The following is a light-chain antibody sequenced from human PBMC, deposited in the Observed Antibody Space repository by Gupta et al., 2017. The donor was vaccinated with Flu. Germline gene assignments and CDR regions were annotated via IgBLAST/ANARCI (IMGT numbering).Light chain of an antibody. CDR1: RSDIGTYNL. V-gene: IGLV2-23*01. CDR3: CSDAGRNGHV. J-gene: IGLJ1*01. CDR2: ESS. Sequence: SITISCTGTRSDIGTYNLVSWYQQHPGKANKLLIYESSKWPSGVSNRFSGSRAGNTASLTISGLQAEDEDEYYCCSDAGRNGHVFGTGIKVTVL.